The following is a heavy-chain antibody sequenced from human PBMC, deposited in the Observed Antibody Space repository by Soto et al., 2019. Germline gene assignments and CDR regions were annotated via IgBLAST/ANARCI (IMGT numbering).Heavy chain of an antibody. D-gene: IGHD6-13*01. J-gene: IGHJ6*02. CDR1: GGSVSSNSYS. Sequence: SETLSLTCTVSGGSVSSNSYSWGWIRQSPGKGLEWIGTIYYSGSTNYNPSLKSRVTISVDTSKNQFSLKLSSVTAADTAVYYCASSNIAAAGFYYYGMDVWGRGTTVTVSS. CDR3: ASSNIAAAGFYYYGMDV. CDR2: IYYSGST. V-gene: IGHV4-39*07.